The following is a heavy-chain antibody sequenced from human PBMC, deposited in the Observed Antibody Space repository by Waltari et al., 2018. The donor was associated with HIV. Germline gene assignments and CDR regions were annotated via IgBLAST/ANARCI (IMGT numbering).Heavy chain of an antibody. CDR1: GYTFTSYG. D-gene: IGHD3-10*01. Sequence: QVQLVSSGAEAKKPAASVKVSCQASGYTFTSYGISWVRQAPGKWLELLGWSDAYNSNTNYAKRLQGRVSMSTDTAASTTYMELRSLRCCGAAVYDCARDSEGPNRFDPSGQGTLVSVSS. CDR3: ARDSEGPNRFDP. CDR2: SDAYNSNT. V-gene: IGHV1-18*01. J-gene: IGHJ5*02.